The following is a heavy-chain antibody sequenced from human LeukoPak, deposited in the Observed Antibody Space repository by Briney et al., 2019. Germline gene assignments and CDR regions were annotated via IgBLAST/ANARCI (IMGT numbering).Heavy chain of an antibody. Sequence: ASVKVSCKVSGYTLTELSMHWVRQAPGKGLEWMGGIIPIFGTANYAQKFQGRVTITADESTSTAYMELSSLRSEDTAVYYCARAYYYGSGSYDWGQGTLVTVSS. CDR3: ARAYYYGSGSYD. J-gene: IGHJ4*02. D-gene: IGHD3-10*01. CDR2: IIPIFGTA. V-gene: IGHV1-69*13. CDR1: GYTLTELS.